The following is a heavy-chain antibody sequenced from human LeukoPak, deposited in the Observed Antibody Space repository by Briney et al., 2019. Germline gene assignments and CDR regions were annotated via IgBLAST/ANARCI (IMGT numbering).Heavy chain of an antibody. J-gene: IGHJ4*02. D-gene: IGHD5-12*01. V-gene: IGHV1-8*03. CDR3: ARGRSTGYPYYFEY. CDR2: MNPNSGST. Sequence: ASVKVSCKASGYTFTSYDINWVRQATGQGLEWMGWMNPNSGSTGYAQKSQGRVTITRNTSISTAYMELSGLRSEDTAVYYCARGRSTGYPYYFEYWGQGTLVTVSP. CDR1: GYTFTSYD.